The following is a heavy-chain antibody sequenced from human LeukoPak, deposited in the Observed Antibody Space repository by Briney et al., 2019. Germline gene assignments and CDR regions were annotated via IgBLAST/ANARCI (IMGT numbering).Heavy chain of an antibody. D-gene: IGHD3-22*01. Sequence: ASVKVSCKVSGYTLTELSMHWVRQAPGKGLEWMGGFDPEDGETIYAQKFQGRVTMTEDTSTSTAYMELRSLRSDDTAVYYCAAHKSYYYDSSGYYSTWGQGTLVTVSS. CDR2: FDPEDGET. CDR3: AAHKSYYYDSSGYYST. CDR1: GYTLTELS. J-gene: IGHJ5*02. V-gene: IGHV1-24*01.